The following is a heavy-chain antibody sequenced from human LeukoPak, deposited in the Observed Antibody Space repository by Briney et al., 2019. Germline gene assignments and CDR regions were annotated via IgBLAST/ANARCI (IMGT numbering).Heavy chain of an antibody. CDR1: GGSFSGYY. CDR2: INHSGST. J-gene: IGHJ4*02. Sequence: PSETLSLTCAVYGGSFSGYYWSWIRQPPGKGLEWIGEINHSGSTNYNPSLKSRVTISVDTSENQFSLKLSSVTAADTAVYYCASVRGYSYGYGYWGQGTLVTVSS. V-gene: IGHV4-34*01. D-gene: IGHD5-18*01. CDR3: ASVRGYSYGYGY.